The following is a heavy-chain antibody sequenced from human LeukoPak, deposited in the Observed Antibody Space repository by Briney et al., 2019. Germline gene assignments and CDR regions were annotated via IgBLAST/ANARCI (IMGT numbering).Heavy chain of an antibody. Sequence: GRSLRLSCAASGLTVSGNYMGWVRHAPGKGLEWVSTISASGPYYADAVRGRFTISRDNSRNTLSLQMDSLRAEDTAVYYCAKDHESDGYPCLDHWGLGTLVTVSS. CDR2: ISASGP. J-gene: IGHJ4*02. CDR1: GLTVSGNY. V-gene: IGHV3-53*01. D-gene: IGHD3-22*01. CDR3: AKDHESDGYPCLDH.